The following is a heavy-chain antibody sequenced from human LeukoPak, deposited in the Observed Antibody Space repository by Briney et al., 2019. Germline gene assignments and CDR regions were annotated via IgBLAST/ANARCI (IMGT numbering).Heavy chain of an antibody. J-gene: IGHJ3*02. V-gene: IGHV1-69*05. CDR3: ARGRYYDSSGYYYPDDFDI. D-gene: IGHD3-22*01. CDR1: GGTFSSYA. CDR2: IIPIFGTA. Sequence: SVKVPCKASGGTFSSYAISWVRQAPGQGLEWMGRIIPIFGTANYAQQFQGRVTITTDESTSTAYMELSSLRSEDTAVYYCARGRYYDSSGYYYPDDFDIWGEGRMVTVSS.